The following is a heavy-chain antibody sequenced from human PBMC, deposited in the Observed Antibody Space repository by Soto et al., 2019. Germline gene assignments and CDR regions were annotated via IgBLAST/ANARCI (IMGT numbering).Heavy chain of an antibody. J-gene: IGHJ4*02. V-gene: IGHV2-5*04. Sequence: YGPPLVNPTQTLTLTCSFSGFSLRNTEMAVGWIRQPPGKALEWLTLIYGDDEKRYNPSLKSRITITKDTPKNQVVLTMTNMDTVDTGTYYCVPLVTGGCSFDFDSWGQ. D-gene: IGHD2-8*02. CDR2: IYGDDEK. CDR1: GFSLRNTEMA. CDR3: VPLVTGGCSFDFDS.